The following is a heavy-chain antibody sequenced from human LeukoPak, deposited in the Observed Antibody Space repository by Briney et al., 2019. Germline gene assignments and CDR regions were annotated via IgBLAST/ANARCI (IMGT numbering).Heavy chain of an antibody. CDR2: IYYSGST. CDR1: GGSISSSSYY. D-gene: IGHD6-25*01. CDR3: AKNETQRGWFDP. V-gene: IGHV4-39*02. Sequence: PSETLSLTCTVSGGSISSSSYYWGWISQPPGKGLEWIGSIYYSGSTHYNPSLKSRITISVDTSKNHFSLKLSSVTAADTAVYYCAKNETQRGWFDPWGQGTLVTVSS. J-gene: IGHJ5*02.